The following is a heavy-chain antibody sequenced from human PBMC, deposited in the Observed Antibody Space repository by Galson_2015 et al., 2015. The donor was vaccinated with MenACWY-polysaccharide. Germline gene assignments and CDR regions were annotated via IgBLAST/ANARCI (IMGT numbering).Heavy chain of an antibody. V-gene: IGHV3-66*02. J-gene: IGHJ4*02. CDR2: IYSGGST. Sequence: SLRLSCAASGFTVSSNYMSWVRQAPGKGLEWVSIIYSGGSTYYADSVKGRFTISRDNSKNTLYLQVNSLRAEDTAVYYCARVVGTTMGIDYWGQGTLVSVSS. D-gene: IGHD1-26*01. CDR3: ARVVGTTMGIDY. CDR1: GFTVSSNY.